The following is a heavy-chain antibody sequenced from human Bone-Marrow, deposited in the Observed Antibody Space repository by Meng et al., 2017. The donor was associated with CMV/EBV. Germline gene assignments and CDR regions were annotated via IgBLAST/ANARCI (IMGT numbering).Heavy chain of an antibody. CDR3: AKGSSSPYYFDY. CDR2: IYHSGST. Sequence: SETLSLTCTVSGASVSSSSFYWGWVRQPPGKGLEWIGSIYHSGSTYYNPSLKSRVTISVDTSKNQFSLKLSSVTAADTAVYYCAKGSSSPYYFDYWGQGTLVTVSS. J-gene: IGHJ4*02. V-gene: IGHV4-39*07. D-gene: IGHD6-6*01. CDR1: GASVSSSSFY.